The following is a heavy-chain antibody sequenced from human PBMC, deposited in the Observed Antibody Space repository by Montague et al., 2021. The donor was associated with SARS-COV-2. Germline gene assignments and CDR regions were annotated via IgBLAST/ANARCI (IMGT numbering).Heavy chain of an antibody. CDR3: TRDYRSIVGDGLDI. Sequence: SLGLSCAASGFTFSNYDMNWVRQAPGKGPEWISYISTSAYTTSYAGSVKGRFTISRDNGKNSLYLQMNSLRVENTAVYYCTRDYRSIVGDGLDIWGQGTTVTVSS. V-gene: IGHV3-48*03. CDR1: GFTFSNYD. J-gene: IGHJ3*02. CDR2: ISTSAYTT. D-gene: IGHD3-16*02.